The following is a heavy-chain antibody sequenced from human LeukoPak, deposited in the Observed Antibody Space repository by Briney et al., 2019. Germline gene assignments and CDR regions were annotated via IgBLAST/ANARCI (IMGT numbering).Heavy chain of an antibody. V-gene: IGHV3-33*01. CDR2: IWYDGSSK. D-gene: IGHD1-7*01. CDR1: GFTFSSYG. Sequence: PGRSLRLSCAASGFTFSSYGMHWVRQAPGKGLEWVAVIWYDGSSKYYADSVKGRFTISRDNSKNTLYLQMNSLRAEDTAVYYCARANLELRYDWFDPWGQGTLVTVSS. CDR3: ARANLELRYDWFDP. J-gene: IGHJ5*02.